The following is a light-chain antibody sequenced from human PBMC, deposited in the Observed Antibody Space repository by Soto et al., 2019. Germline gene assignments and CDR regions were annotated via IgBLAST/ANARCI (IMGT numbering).Light chain of an antibody. CDR1: QDIRHY. J-gene: IGKJ3*01. Sequence: DIPMTQSPSSLSASVGDRVTITCQASQDIRHYLNWYQQKPGKAPKLLIYDASNLETGVPSRFSGSGSGTDFTVTISSLQPEDIATYYCQQYDKLRLFTFGPGTKVDIK. CDR3: QQYDKLRLFT. V-gene: IGKV1-33*01. CDR2: DAS.